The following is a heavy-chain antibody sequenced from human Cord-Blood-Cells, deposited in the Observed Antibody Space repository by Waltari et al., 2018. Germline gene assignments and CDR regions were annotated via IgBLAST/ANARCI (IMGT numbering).Heavy chain of an antibody. D-gene: IGHD2-2*01. V-gene: IGHV1-8*01. J-gene: IGHJ4*02. CDR3: ARTVVTSDMYYFDY. CDR2: MNPNSGNT. CDR1: GYTFTSYD. Sequence: QVQLVQSGAEVKKPGASVKVSCKGSGYTFTSYDINWVGQATGQGLEWMGWMNPNSGNTGYAQKFQGRVTMTMNTSISTAYMELSSLRSEDTAVYYCARTVVTSDMYYFDYWGQGTLVTVSS.